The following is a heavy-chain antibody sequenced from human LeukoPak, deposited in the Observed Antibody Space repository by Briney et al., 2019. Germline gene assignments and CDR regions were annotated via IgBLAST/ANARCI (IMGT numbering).Heavy chain of an antibody. J-gene: IGHJ3*01. CDR1: GGSLSGYY. V-gene: IGHV4-34*01. Sequence: SETLSLTCGVYGGSLSGYYWSWIRQTPWKGLEWIGEIKQNGNTNYDPSLRSRITISVDTANNQFSLKLTSVTAADTAKYYCAREGWPKVRYGLTKDGFDVWGQGTMVTVSS. CDR3: AREGWPKVRYGLTKDGFDV. D-gene: IGHD3-10*01. CDR2: IKQNGNT.